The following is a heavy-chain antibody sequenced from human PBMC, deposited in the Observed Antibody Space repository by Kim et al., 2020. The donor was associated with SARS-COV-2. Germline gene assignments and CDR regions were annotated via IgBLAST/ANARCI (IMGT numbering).Heavy chain of an antibody. D-gene: IGHD2-2*01. CDR2: IYYSGST. CDR3: ARGGCTSCYAGSRDYYYYGMDV. J-gene: IGHJ6*02. CDR1: GGSISSGGYY. V-gene: IGHV4-31*03. Sequence: SETLSLTCTVSGGSISSGGYYWSWIRQHPGKGLEWIGYIYYSGSTYYNPSLKSRVTISVDTSKNQFSLKLSSVTAADTAVYYCARGGCTSCYAGSRDYYYYGMDVWGQGTTVTVSS.